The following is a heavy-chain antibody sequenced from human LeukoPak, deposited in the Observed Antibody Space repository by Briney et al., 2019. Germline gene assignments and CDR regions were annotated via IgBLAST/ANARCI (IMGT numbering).Heavy chain of an antibody. CDR2: IYYSGST. J-gene: IGHJ4*02. D-gene: IGHD2/OR15-2a*01. CDR3: ARGFLYYFDY. V-gene: IGHV4-59*01. CDR1: GGSISSYY. Sequence: PSETPSLTCTVSGGSISSYYWSWIRQPPGKGLEWIGYIYYSGSTNYDPSLKSRVTISADTSKNQFSLKLSSVTAADTAVYYCARGFLYYFDYWGQGTLVTVSS.